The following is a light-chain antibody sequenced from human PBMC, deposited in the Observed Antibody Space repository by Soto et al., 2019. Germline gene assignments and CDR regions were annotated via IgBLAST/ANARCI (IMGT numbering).Light chain of an antibody. V-gene: IGKV1-5*03. CDR2: KAS. CDR3: QHYNSYSEA. CDR1: QTISSW. Sequence: DIQMTQSPSTLSGSVGDRVTITCRASQTISSWWAWYQQKPGKAPKLLIYKASTLKSGVTSRFSGSGSGTEFTLTISSLQPDDFATYYCQHYNSYSEAFGQWTKVDIK. J-gene: IGKJ1*01.